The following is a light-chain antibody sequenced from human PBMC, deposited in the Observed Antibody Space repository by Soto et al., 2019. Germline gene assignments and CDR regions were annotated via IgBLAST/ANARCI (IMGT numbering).Light chain of an antibody. J-gene: IGKJ2*01. V-gene: IGKV3-20*01. Sequence: EVVLTQSPGTLSLSPGERATLSCRASRRISSAYLAWYQQKPGQAPRLLIYGASTRATDIPDRFTGSGSATYFTLIISRLEPEDFAFYYWLQSGNSPHTFGQGTRLEIK. CDR1: RRISSAY. CDR3: LQSGNSPHT. CDR2: GAS.